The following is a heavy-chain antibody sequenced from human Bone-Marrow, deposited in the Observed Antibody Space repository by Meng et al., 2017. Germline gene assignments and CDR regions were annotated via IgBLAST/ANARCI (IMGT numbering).Heavy chain of an antibody. CDR3: SRGGMDV. J-gene: IGHJ6*02. Sequence: GGSLRLSCAASGFTFSSYVIHWVRQAPGKGLEYVTGISSNGGSTYYANSVKGRFSISRDNSKNTVHLQMGSPRAEDMAVYHCSRGGMDVWGQGTTVTVSS. CDR1: GFTFSSYV. CDR2: ISSNGGST. V-gene: IGHV3-64*01.